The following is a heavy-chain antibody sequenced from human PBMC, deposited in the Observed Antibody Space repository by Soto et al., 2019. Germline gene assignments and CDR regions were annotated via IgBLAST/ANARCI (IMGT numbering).Heavy chain of an antibody. V-gene: IGHV4-34*01. CDR2: INHSGST. J-gene: IGHJ6*03. D-gene: IGHD6-13*01. CDR3: ARARDGRIAAAGFYYYYMDV. Sequence: QVQLQQWGAGLLKPSETLSLTCAVYGGSFSGYYWSWIRQPPGKGLEWIGEINHSGSTNYNPSLKSRVTISVDTSKNQFSLKLSSVTAADTAVYYCARARDGRIAAAGFYYYYMDVWGKGTTVTVSS. CDR1: GGSFSGYY.